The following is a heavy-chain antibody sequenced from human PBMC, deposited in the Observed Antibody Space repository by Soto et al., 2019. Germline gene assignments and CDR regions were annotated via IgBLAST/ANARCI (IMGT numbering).Heavy chain of an antibody. V-gene: IGHV4-34*12. CDR3: ARQRPTDGRWEFANYYGMDV. CDR1: GGSFSAYY. Sequence: SETLSLTCAVYGGSFSAYYWSWVRQPPGKGLEWIGEIIHSESTKYNPSLKSRVTISVDTSKNQFSLKLSSVTAADTAVYYCARQRPTDGRWEFANYYGMDVWGQGTPVTVSS. J-gene: IGHJ6*02. D-gene: IGHD1-26*01. CDR2: IIHSEST.